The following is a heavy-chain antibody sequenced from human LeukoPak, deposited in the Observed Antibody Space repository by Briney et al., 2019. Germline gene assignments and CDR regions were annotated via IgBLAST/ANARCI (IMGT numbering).Heavy chain of an antibody. CDR3: VKDRGWLLDY. V-gene: IGHV3-23*01. J-gene: IGHJ4*02. Sequence: QPGGSLRVSCAASGFTFSSYAMSRVRQAPGKGLEWVSTISGMGDNTYYADSLKGRFTISRDNFRNTRCMQMRSLRAQNTGVYHCVKDRGWLLDYWGQGTLLTVSS. CDR1: GFTFSSYA. CDR2: ISGMGDNT. D-gene: IGHD5-24*01.